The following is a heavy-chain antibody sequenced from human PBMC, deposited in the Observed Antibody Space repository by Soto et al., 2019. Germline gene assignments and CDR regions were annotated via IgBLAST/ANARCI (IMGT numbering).Heavy chain of an antibody. CDR2: IYYSGST. CDR3: ARDQTYTSSSKYGMDL. Sequence: QVQLQESGPGLVKPWETLSLTCTVSGGSISSYYWSWIRQPPGKGLEWIGYIYYSGSTNYNPSLKSRVTISVDMSKNQFSLKLSSVTAADTAVYYCARDQTYTSSSKYGMDLWGQGTTVTVSS. CDR1: GGSISSYY. D-gene: IGHD6-13*01. V-gene: IGHV4-59*01. J-gene: IGHJ6*02.